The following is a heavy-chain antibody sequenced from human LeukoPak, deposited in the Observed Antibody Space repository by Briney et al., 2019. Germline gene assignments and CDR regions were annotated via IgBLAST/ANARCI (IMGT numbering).Heavy chain of an antibody. J-gene: IGHJ4*02. CDR3: ATSTPSDWYPFDY. CDR2: TYYRSKWHN. V-gene: IGHV6-1*01. Sequence: SQTLSLTCAISGDSVSNKNTAWNWIRQSPSRGLEWLGRTYYRSKWHNTYAASVKSRITINPDTSKNQFSLQLNSVTPEDTAVYYCATSTPSDWYPFDYWGQGTLVTVSS. CDR1: GDSVSNKNTA. D-gene: IGHD6-19*01.